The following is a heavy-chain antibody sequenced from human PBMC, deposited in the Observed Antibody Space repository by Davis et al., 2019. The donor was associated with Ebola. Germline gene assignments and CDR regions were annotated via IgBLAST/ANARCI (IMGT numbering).Heavy chain of an antibody. V-gene: IGHV3-23*01. J-gene: IGHJ4*02. Sequence: PGGSLRLSCAASGFTFSSYAMTWVRQAPGKGLEWVSAISGSGGTTYYADSVKGRFTISRGNSKNTLYLQMNSLRADDTAVYYCAKGAVAGTWAYHYFDYWGQGTLVTVSS. CDR1: GFTFSSYA. D-gene: IGHD6-19*01. CDR3: AKGAVAGTWAYHYFDY. CDR2: ISGSGGTT.